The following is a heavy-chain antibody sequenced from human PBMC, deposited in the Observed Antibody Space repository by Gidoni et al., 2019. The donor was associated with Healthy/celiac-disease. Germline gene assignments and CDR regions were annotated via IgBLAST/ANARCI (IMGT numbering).Heavy chain of an antibody. CDR2: ISSSGSTI. Sequence: EVQLVESGGGLVQPGGSLRLSCAASGFTFSSYEMNWVRQAPGKGLEWVSYISSSGSTIYYADSVKGRFTISRDNAKNSLYLQMNSLRAEDTAVYYRHSYCTNGVCYRLFDYWGQGTLVTVSS. CDR1: GFTFSSYE. CDR3: HSYCTNGVCYRLFDY. V-gene: IGHV3-48*03. J-gene: IGHJ4*02. D-gene: IGHD2-8*01.